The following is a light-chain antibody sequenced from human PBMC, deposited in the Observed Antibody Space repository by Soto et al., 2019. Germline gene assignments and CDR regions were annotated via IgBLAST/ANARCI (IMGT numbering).Light chain of an antibody. CDR1: QSVSSNY. V-gene: IGKV3-20*01. Sequence: EIELTQSPGTLSLTPGERATLSCRASQSVSSNYLAWYQQKPGQAPRVLIYGASSRATGIPDRFSGSGSGTDFTLTISRLEPEDFAVYYCHQYGSTPSFGGGTKVEIK. CDR2: GAS. CDR3: HQYGSTPS. J-gene: IGKJ4*01.